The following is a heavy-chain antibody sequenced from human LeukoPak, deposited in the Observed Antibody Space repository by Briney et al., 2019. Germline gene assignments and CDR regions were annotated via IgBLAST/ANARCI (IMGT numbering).Heavy chain of an antibody. Sequence: TGGSLRLSCAASGFTFSSFWMSWVRQAPGKGLEWVAHIKEDGSKQSYVDSVKGRFNISRDNSKSSLYLQMNSLRSEDSALYYCAKDNQRGGFQHWGQGTLVTVSS. CDR2: IKEDGSKQ. V-gene: IGHV3-7*05. D-gene: IGHD3-16*01. J-gene: IGHJ1*01. CDR1: GFTFSSFW. CDR3: AKDNQRGGFQH.